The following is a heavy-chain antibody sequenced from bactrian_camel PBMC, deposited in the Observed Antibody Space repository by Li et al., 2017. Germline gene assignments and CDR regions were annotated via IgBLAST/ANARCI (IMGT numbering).Heavy chain of an antibody. V-gene: IGHV3S53*01. CDR2: VVADGTT. D-gene: IGHD4*01. J-gene: IGHJ4*01. CDR3: KTDLSRFGLFDSTCLGR. CDR1: GYNGRREC. Sequence: HVQLVESGGGSVQAGGSLRLNCVINGYNGRRECVGWFRQAPGQEREGVASVVADGTTRHADSVKGRFTMSRGSAINTVYLQMNSLKPEDTAIYSCKTDLSRFGLFDSTCLGRWGQGTQVTVS.